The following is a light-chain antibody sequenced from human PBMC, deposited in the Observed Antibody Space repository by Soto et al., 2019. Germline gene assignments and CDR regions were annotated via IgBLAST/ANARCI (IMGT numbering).Light chain of an antibody. Sequence: DIQMTQSPSSQSASVGDRVTITCRASQSIANYLNWYQQKPGTAPKVLIFGASSLQSGIPSRFSGSGSGTDFTLTISNLQPEDFGTYFCQQSYSTPRTFGQGTKVEIK. J-gene: IGKJ1*01. CDR1: QSIANY. CDR3: QQSYSTPRT. V-gene: IGKV1-39*01. CDR2: GAS.